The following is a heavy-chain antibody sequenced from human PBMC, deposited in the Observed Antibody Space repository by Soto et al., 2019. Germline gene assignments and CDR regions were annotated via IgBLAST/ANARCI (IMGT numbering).Heavy chain of an antibody. Sequence: GGSLRLSCAASGFTFSSYGMFWVRQAPGRGLEWVAFISYDGSDKCSDSVKGRFTISRDNSKNTLYLQMNSLRAEDTAVYYCAKGSYSGRYSDFDCWGQGTLVTVS. V-gene: IGHV3-30*18. CDR2: ISYDGSDK. J-gene: IGHJ4*02. D-gene: IGHD1-26*01. CDR3: AKGSYSGRYSDFDC. CDR1: GFTFSSYG.